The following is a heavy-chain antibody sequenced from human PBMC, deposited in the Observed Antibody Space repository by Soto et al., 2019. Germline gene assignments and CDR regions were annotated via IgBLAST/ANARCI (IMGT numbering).Heavy chain of an antibody. J-gene: IGHJ4*02. Sequence: RASVKVSCKASGYTFTTDGITWVRQAPGQGLEWMGWIGAYNGNTNYAQKFQGRVTMTTDTSTTTAYLELRSLRSDDTAVYYCARDSATVASYYFDYWGQGTLVTVSS. V-gene: IGHV1-18*01. CDR1: GYTFTTDG. D-gene: IGHD4-17*01. CDR2: IGAYNGNT. CDR3: ARDSATVASYYFDY.